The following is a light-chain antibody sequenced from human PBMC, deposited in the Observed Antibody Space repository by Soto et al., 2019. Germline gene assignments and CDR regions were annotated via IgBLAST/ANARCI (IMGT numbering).Light chain of an antibody. V-gene: IGLV2-14*01. J-gene: IGLJ1*01. CDR3: SSKRDSSTLFV. CDR2: EVT. CDR1: SSDVGAYNY. Sequence: QSPLTQPASVSLSPGQSITISCTGTSSDVGAYNYVSWYQHHPGKVPKLLIYEVTNRPSGVSDRFSGSKSGNTASLTISGLQAEDEADYYCSSKRDSSTLFVFGTGTKVTVL.